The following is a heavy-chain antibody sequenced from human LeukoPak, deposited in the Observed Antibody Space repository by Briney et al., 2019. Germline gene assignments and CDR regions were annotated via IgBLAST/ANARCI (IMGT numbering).Heavy chain of an antibody. CDR3: ARDHCIAGAGDYYFDY. V-gene: IGHV1-18*01. CDR1: GYTFTSYG. D-gene: IGHD6-19*01. CDR2: ISPYNGNT. J-gene: IGHJ4*02. Sequence: ASVKVSCKASGYTFTSYGISWVRQAPGQGLEWMGWISPYNGNTNYAQKVQGRVTMTTDTSTSTAYMELRRLRSDDPAVYYCARDHCIAGAGDYYFDYWGQGTLVTVSS.